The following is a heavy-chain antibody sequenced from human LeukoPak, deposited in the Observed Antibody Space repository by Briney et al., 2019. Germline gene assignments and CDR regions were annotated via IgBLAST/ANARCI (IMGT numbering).Heavy chain of an antibody. J-gene: IGHJ4*02. D-gene: IGHD2-2*01. CDR3: ARDFEYQLLSPFDY. CDR1: GYTFTSYG. V-gene: IGHV1-18*01. Sequence: ASVTVSCKASGYTFTSYGISWVRQAPGQGLEWMGWISAYNGNTNYAQKLQGRVTMTTDTSTSTAYMELRSLRSDDTAVYYCARDFEYQLLSPFDYWGQGTLVTVSS. CDR2: ISAYNGNT.